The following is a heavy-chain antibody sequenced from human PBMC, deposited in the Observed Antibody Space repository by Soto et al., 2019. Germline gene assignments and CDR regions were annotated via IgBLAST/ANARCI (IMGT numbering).Heavy chain of an antibody. Sequence: QITLKESGPTLVNPTQTLTLTCTFSGFSLSTSGVGVGWIRQPPGKALEWLALIYWDDDKRYSPSLKSRLTITKDTSKNQVVLTMTNMDPVDTATYYCAPRAPNDYGDYHWFDPWGQGTLVTVSS. CDR2: IYWDDDK. V-gene: IGHV2-5*02. CDR3: APRAPNDYGDYHWFDP. CDR1: GFSLSTSGVG. J-gene: IGHJ5*02. D-gene: IGHD4-17*01.